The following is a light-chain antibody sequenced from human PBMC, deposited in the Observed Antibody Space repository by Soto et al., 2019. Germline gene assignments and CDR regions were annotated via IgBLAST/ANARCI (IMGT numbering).Light chain of an antibody. V-gene: IGKV3D-20*02. CDR3: QQRGKWPST. Sequence: EIVLTQSPGTLSLSPGERATLSCRASQSVSSSYLAWYQQKPGQAPRLLIYGASSRATGIPDRFSGSGSGTDFTLTITSLEPEDFAVYYCQQRGKWPSTFGPGTKVE. CDR1: QSVSSSY. CDR2: GAS. J-gene: IGKJ2*02.